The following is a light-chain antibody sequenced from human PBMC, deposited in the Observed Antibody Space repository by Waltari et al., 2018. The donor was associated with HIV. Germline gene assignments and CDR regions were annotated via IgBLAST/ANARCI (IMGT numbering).Light chain of an antibody. CDR3: QQYDYWPPWT. Sequence: LLTQSPAPLAVPPVDRTTLSCRASQSVRTNLAWYQQRPGQPPRLLIYGASTRATGIAARFSGSGSGTEFTLTINSLQSEDYAVYYCQQYDYWPPWTFGQGTKVEMK. CDR2: GAS. J-gene: IGKJ1*01. CDR1: QSVRTN. V-gene: IGKV3-15*01.